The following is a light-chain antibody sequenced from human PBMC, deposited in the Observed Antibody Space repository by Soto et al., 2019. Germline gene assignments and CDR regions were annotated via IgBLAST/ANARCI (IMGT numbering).Light chain of an antibody. J-gene: IGKJ1*01. CDR1: QTISIW. CDR2: AAS. CDR3: QQYDNLPWT. V-gene: IGKV1-5*01. Sequence: DIQMTQSPSTLSASVGDRVTITCRASQTISIWLAWYQQKPGKAPKLLIYAASGLQSGVPSRFSGSGSGTDFTFTISSLQPEDIATYYCQQYDNLPWTFGQGTKVDI.